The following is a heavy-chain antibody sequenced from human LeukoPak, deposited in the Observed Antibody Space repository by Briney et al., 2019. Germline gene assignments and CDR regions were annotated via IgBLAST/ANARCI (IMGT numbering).Heavy chain of an antibody. CDR2: IIPIFGTA. D-gene: IGHD5-12*01. Sequence: ASVKVSCKASGGTFSSYAISWVRQAPGQGLEWMGGIIPIFGTADYAQKFQGRVTITADESTSTAYMELSSLRSGDTAVYYCARGTPGYSGYDSWPCWGQGTLVTVSS. J-gene: IGHJ4*02. V-gene: IGHV1-69*01. CDR1: GGTFSSYA. CDR3: ARGTPGYSGYDSWPC.